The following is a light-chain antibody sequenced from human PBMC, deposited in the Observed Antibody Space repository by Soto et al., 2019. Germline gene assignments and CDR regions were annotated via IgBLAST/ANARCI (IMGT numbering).Light chain of an antibody. CDR3: QQYAASRT. V-gene: IGKV3-20*01. CDR1: QSVSSSY. J-gene: IGKJ1*01. CDR2: GAS. Sequence: EIVLTQSPGSLSLSPGEGATLSCRASQSVSSSYLAWYQQKPGQAPRLLIYGASSRATGIPDRFSGSGSGTDFTLTISRLEPEDFAVYYCQQYAASRTFGQGTKVAIK.